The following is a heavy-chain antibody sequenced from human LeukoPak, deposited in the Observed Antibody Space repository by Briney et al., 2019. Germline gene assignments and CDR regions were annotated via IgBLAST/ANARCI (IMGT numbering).Heavy chain of an antibody. CDR3: ARDARITIFGVVIQDYYYYGMDV. J-gene: IGHJ6*02. D-gene: IGHD3-3*01. Sequence: GGSLRLSCAASGFTFSSYSMNWVCQAPGKGLEWVSSISSSSSYIYYADSVKGRFTISRDNAKNSLYLQMNSLRAEDTAVYYCARDARITIFGVVIQDYYYYGMDVWGQGTTVTVSS. V-gene: IGHV3-21*01. CDR2: ISSSSSYI. CDR1: GFTFSSYS.